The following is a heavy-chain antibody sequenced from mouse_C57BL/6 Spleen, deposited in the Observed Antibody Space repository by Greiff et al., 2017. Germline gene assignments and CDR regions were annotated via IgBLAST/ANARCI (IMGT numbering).Heavy chain of an antibody. J-gene: IGHJ1*03. V-gene: IGHV1-19*01. Sequence: VQLKESGPVLVKPGASVKMSCKASGYTFTDYYMNWVQQSHGKSLEWIGVINPYNGGTSYNQKFKGKATLTVDKSSSTAYMELNSLTSEDSAVYYGARDPITTVGDWYFDVWGTGTTVTVSS. CDR2: INPYNGGT. D-gene: IGHD1-1*01. CDR1: GYTFTDYY. CDR3: ARDPITTVGDWYFDV.